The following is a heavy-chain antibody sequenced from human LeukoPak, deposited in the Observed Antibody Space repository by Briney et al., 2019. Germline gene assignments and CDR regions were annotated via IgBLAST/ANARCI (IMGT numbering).Heavy chain of an antibody. CDR2: ISYDGSNK. CDR1: GFTFNPYA. J-gene: IGHJ4*02. Sequence: GRSLRLSCTASGFTFNPYAMHWVRQAPGKGLEWMAVISYDGSNKDYADSVKGRFTISRDNSNLTMYLQINSLRGEDTAVYHCARGSSWYGDPRGFDNWGQGALVTVSS. D-gene: IGHD4-17*01. CDR3: ARGSSWYGDPRGFDN. V-gene: IGHV3-30*04.